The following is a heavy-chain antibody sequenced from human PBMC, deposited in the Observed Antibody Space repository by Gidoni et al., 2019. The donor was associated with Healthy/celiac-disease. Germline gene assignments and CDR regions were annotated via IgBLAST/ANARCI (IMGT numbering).Heavy chain of an antibody. V-gene: IGHV3-30*18. J-gene: IGHJ6*02. Sequence: QVQLVESGGGVVQPGRSLRLSCAASGFTFSSYGMHWVRQAPGKGLEWVAVISYDGSNKYYADSVKGRFTISRDNSKNTLYLQMNSLRAEDTAVYYCAKDPGVPAAPPIGYYGMDVWGQGTTVTVSS. CDR3: AKDPGVPAAPPIGYYGMDV. CDR2: ISYDGSNK. D-gene: IGHD2-2*01. CDR1: GFTFSSYG.